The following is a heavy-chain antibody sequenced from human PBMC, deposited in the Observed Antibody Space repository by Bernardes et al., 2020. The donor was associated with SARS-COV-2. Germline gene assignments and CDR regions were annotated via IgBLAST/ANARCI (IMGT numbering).Heavy chain of an antibody. Sequence: GGSLRLSCAASGFSVGAYWKHWVRQAPGEGLVWVSRINWNGGNTGYADSVKGRFTISRDNAKNSLYLQMNSLRAEDTAMYYCARDKYMGEFTGKGAQKYGLSGYYYCGMDVGSQGTTVTVSS. CDR2: INWNGGNT. J-gene: IGHJ6*02. D-gene: IGHD3-16*01. CDR1: GFSVGAYW. V-gene: IGHV3-20*04. CDR3: ARDKYMGEFTGKGAQKYGLSGYYYCGMDV.